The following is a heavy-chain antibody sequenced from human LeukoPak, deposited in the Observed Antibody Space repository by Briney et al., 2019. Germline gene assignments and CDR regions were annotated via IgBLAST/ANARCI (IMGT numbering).Heavy chain of an antibody. J-gene: IGHJ4*02. CDR1: GFTFSSYW. D-gene: IGHD4-23*01. V-gene: IGHV3-7*01. Sequence: GGSLRLSCAASGFTFSSYWMSWVRQTPGKGLEWVANIKEDGSEKYYVDSVKGRFTISRDSAKNSLSLQMNSLRVEDTAVYYCARSGGNTPPGNWGQGTLVTVSS. CDR3: ARSGGNTPPGN. CDR2: IKEDGSEK.